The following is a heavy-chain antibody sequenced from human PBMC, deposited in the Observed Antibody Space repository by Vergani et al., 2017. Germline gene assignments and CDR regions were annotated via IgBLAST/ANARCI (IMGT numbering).Heavy chain of an antibody. J-gene: IGHJ4*02. CDR2: IYYSWST. Sequence: QVQLQESGPGLVKPSETLSLTCTASGGSISSYYWSWIRQPPGQGLEWIGYIYYSWSTNYNPSLKSRVTISVDTSKNQFSLKLSSVTAADTAVYYCARSQYDFWGGLHSYFDYWGQGTLVTVAS. D-gene: IGHD3-3*01. CDR3: ARSQYDFWGGLHSYFDY. CDR1: GGSISSYY. V-gene: IGHV4-59*01.